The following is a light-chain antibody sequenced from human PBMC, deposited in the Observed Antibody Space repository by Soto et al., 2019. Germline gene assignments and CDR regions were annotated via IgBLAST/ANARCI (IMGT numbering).Light chain of an antibody. J-gene: IGKJ2*01. CDR2: SAS. CDR1: QGVSAY. CDR3: QHSYRTPHT. Sequence: DIRMTQSPSSLSASVGDRVTITCRASQGVSAYLLWYQQTQGRAPKLLIYSASNLVSGVPSRFSGSGSGTSFSLNISSLQPEVFATYYCQHSYRTPHTFGQETKLQTK. V-gene: IGKV1-39*01.